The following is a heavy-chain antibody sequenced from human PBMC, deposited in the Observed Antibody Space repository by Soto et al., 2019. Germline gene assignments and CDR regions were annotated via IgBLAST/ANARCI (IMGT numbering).Heavy chain of an antibody. Sequence: ESLKISCKASGDTLTSYWIGWVRQIPGKGLEWMGIIYPSNSETRFSPSFQGQVTLSADKSIFTAYLQWSSLKASDTAMYYCARQGYHYDTYSFGYWGQGTLVTVSS. CDR3: ARQGYHYDTYSFGY. V-gene: IGHV5-51*01. CDR1: GDTLTSYW. D-gene: IGHD3-22*01. J-gene: IGHJ4*02. CDR2: IYPSNSET.